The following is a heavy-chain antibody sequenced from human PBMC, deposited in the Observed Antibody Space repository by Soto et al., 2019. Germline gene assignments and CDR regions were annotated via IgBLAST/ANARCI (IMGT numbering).Heavy chain of an antibody. Sequence: TGGSLRLSCAASGFTFSSYAMSWVRQAPGKRLEWVSAISGSGGSTYYADSVKGRFTISRDNSKNTLYLQMNSLRAEDTAVYYCAKPFLSLTEAFDIWGQGTMVTVSS. CDR2: ISGSGGST. CDR1: GFTFSSYA. D-gene: IGHD3-16*02. J-gene: IGHJ3*02. CDR3: AKPFLSLTEAFDI. V-gene: IGHV3-23*01.